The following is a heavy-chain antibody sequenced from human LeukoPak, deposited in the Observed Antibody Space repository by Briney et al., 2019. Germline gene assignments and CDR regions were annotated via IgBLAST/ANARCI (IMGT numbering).Heavy chain of an antibody. Sequence: PSETLSLTCTVSGGSISSSSYYWGWIRQPPGKGLEWIGSIYYSGSTYYNPSLTSRVTISVDTSKNQFSLKLSSVTAADTAVYYCARQLGYSSFDYWGQGTLVTVSS. D-gene: IGHD5-24*01. J-gene: IGHJ4*02. CDR3: ARQLGYSSFDY. CDR2: IYYSGST. V-gene: IGHV4-39*01. CDR1: GGSISSSSYY.